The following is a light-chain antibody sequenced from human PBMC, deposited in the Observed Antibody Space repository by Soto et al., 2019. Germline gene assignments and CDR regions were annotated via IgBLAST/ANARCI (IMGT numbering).Light chain of an antibody. CDR1: SSDVGGYNY. J-gene: IGLJ1*01. V-gene: IGLV2-14*01. Sequence: QSALTQPASVSGSPGQSITISCTGTSSDVGGYNYVSWYQQHPGKAPKLLIYDVSNRPSGVSNRLAGSKSGNTASLTISGLQADDEGDYYFSSYTSSSTLFGPGTKLTVL. CDR3: SSYTSSSTL. CDR2: DVS.